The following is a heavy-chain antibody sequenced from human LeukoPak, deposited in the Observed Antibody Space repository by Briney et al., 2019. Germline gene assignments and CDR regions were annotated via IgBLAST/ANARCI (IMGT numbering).Heavy chain of an antibody. D-gene: IGHD3-3*01. Sequence: PGGSLRRSCAASGFTVSSNYMSRVCEAPGNGREGFSVIYSGGSTYYADSVKGRFTISRDNSKNTLYLQMSSLRAEDTAVYYCARDPPFWSGYYSLSGYWGQGTLVTVSS. CDR1: GFTVSSNY. V-gene: IGHV3-66*02. J-gene: IGHJ4*02. CDR2: IYSGGST. CDR3: ARDPPFWSGYYSLSGY.